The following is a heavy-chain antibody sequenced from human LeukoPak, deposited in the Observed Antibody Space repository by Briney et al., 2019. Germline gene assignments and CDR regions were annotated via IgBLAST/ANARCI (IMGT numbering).Heavy chain of an antibody. CDR3: ARDKRIAARRTDAFDI. CDR2: INPNSGGT. Sequence: ASVKLSCNASGYTFTGYYMHRVRQAPAQGLEWVGWINPNSGGTNYAQKSQGRVTMTRDTSISTAYMELSRLRSDDTAVYYCARDKRIAARRTDAFDICGLGRIVTVSS. J-gene: IGHJ3*02. V-gene: IGHV1-2*02. D-gene: IGHD6-6*01. CDR1: GYTFTGYY.